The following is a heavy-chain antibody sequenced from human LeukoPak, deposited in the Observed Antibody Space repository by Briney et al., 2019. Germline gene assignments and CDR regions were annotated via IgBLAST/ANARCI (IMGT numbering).Heavy chain of an antibody. Sequence: GRSLRLSCTDSGLTFRDYAMTWVRQAPGKGLEWVGFIRTRVYGETTEYAVSVKGRFTISRDDSKSIAYLQMNSLKTEDTAIYYCTRGWFHSPDYYTDWGQGTLVTVSS. CDR2: IRTRVYGETT. CDR1: GLTFRDYA. J-gene: IGHJ4*02. CDR3: TRGWFHSPDYYTD. V-gene: IGHV3-49*04. D-gene: IGHD3/OR15-3a*01.